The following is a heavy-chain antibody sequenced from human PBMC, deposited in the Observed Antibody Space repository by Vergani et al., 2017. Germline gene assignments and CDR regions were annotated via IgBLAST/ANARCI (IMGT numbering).Heavy chain of an antibody. CDR2: IIPIFGTA. V-gene: IGHV1-69*14. D-gene: IGHD2-2*01. CDR1: GGTFSSYA. J-gene: IGHJ4*02. CDR3: ARGFRGMYQLLYFDY. Sequence: QVQLVQSGAEVKKPGSSVKVSCKASGGTFSSYAISWVRQAPGQGLEWMGRIIPIFGTANYAQKFQGRVTITADKSTSTAYMELSSLRSEVTAVYYCARGFRGMYQLLYFDYWGQGTLVTVSS.